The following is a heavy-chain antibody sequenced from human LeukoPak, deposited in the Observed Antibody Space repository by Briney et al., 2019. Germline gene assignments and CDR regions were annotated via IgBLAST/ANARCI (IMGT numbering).Heavy chain of an antibody. CDR2: IYYSGST. Sequence: PSETLSLTCTASGVSISSYYLSWIRQPPGKGLEWIGYIYYSGSTNYNPSLKSRVTISVDTYKNEFSLKLSSVTAADRAVYYCARGNSMVSFLYYWGQGTLVNVSS. CDR1: GVSISSYY. J-gene: IGHJ4*02. CDR3: ARGNSMVSFLYY. D-gene: IGHD3-10*01. V-gene: IGHV4-59*01.